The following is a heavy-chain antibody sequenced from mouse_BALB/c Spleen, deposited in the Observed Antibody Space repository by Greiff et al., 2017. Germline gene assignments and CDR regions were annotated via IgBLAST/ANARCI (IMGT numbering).Heavy chain of an antibody. CDR1: GYSITSDYA. Sequence: EVQLQQSGPGLVKPSQSLSLTCTVTGYSITSDYAWNWIRQFPGNKLEWMGYISYSGSTSYNPSLKSRISITRDTSKNQFFLQLNSVTTEDTATYYCARPFTTVGSSWFAYWGQGTLVTVSA. J-gene: IGHJ3*01. CDR2: ISYSGST. V-gene: IGHV3-2*02. CDR3: ARPFTTVGSSWFAY. D-gene: IGHD1-1*01.